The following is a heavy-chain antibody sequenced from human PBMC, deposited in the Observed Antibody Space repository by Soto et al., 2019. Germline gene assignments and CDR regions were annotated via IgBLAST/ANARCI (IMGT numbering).Heavy chain of an antibody. Sequence: SETLSLTCTVSGGSISSYYWSWIRQPPGKGLEWIGYIYYSGCTNYNPSLKSRVTISVDTSKNQFSLKLSSVTAADTAVYYCARSGWELLTAQFDYWGQGTLVTSPQ. CDR3: ARSGWELLTAQFDY. D-gene: IGHD1-26*01. CDR1: GGSISSYY. CDR2: IYYSGCT. J-gene: IGHJ4*02. V-gene: IGHV4-59*01.